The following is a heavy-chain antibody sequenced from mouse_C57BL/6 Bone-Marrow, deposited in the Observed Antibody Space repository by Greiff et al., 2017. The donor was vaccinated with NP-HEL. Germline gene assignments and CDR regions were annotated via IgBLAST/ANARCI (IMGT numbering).Heavy chain of an antibody. J-gene: IGHJ4*01. V-gene: IGHV5-2*01. Sequence: EVQRVESGGGLVQPGESLKLSCESNEYEFPSHDMSWVRKTPEKRLELVAAINSDGGSTYYPDTMERRFIISRDNTKKTLYLQMSSLRSEDTALYYCARLYYYGSSYDYAMDYWGQGTSVTVSS. CDR3: ARLYYYGSSYDYAMDY. CDR1: EYEFPSHD. D-gene: IGHD1-1*01. CDR2: INSDGGST.